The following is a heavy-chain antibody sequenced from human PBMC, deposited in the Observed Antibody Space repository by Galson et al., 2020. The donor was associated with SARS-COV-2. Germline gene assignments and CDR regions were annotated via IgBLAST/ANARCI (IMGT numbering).Heavy chain of an antibody. CDR1: GFSLSTSGMC. V-gene: IGHV2-70*11. CDR2: IDWDDDK. D-gene: IGHD5-12*01. Sequence: SGPTLVKPTQTLTLTCTFSGFSLSTSGMCVSWIRQPPGKALEWLASIDWDDDKYYSTSLKARLTIFKDTSKNQVVLTMTNMDPVDTATYYCAREMATISAFDIWGQGTMVTVSS. CDR3: AREMATISAFDI. J-gene: IGHJ3*02.